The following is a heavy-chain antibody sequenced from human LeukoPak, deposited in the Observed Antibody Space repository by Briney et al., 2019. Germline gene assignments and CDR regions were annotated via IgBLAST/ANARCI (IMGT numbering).Heavy chain of an antibody. D-gene: IGHD2-21*02. CDR1: IFTFSNYW. CDR2: INQEGSKK. Sequence: PGGSLRLSCVASIFTFSNYWMSWVRQAPGRGLEWVANINQEGSKKRYADSMKGRFTISRDNAKESLYLQLNSLRAEDTAVYYCAKWGPYCVGDYCPALDSWGPGTLVTVSS. J-gene: IGHJ4*02. CDR3: AKWGPYCVGDYCPALDS. V-gene: IGHV3-7*01.